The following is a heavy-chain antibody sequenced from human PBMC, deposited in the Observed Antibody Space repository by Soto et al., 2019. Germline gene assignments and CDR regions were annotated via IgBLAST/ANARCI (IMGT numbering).Heavy chain of an antibody. CDR1: GFSLTTSGVG. Sequence: QITLNESGPTVVRPTETLTLTCRFAGFSLTTSGVGVGWIRQSPGKAPELLARISWDDDKRYSASLKSRITITKDTSHNQVGLTVSYLDPTDTATYYCAHRVLRTVFGLVTTTAIYVDFWGQGTPVAVSS. D-gene: IGHD3-3*01. CDR2: ISWDDDK. V-gene: IGHV2-5*02. CDR3: AHRVLRTVFGLVTTTAIYVDF. J-gene: IGHJ4*02.